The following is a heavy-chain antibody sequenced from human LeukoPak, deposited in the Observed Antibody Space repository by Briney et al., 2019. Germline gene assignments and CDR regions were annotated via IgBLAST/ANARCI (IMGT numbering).Heavy chain of an antibody. V-gene: IGHV4-61*02. D-gene: IGHD5-18*01. J-gene: IGHJ4*02. CDR3: ASEYSYGYGWVFDY. CDR2: IYTSGST. CDR1: GGSISSGSYY. Sequence: SETLSLTCTVSGGSISSGSYYWSWIRQPAGKGLEWIGRIYTSGSTNYNPSLKSRVTISVDTSKNQFSLKLSSVTAAATAVYYCASEYSYGYGWVFDYWGQGTLVTVSS.